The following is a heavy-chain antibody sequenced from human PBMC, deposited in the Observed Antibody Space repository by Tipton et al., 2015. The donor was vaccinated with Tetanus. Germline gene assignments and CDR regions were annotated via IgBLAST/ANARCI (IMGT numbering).Heavy chain of an antibody. J-gene: IGHJ3*02. CDR2: IIPMFGTK. Sequence: QSGPEVKEPGSSVKVSCKTSGGTFSDSALNWVRQAPGQGLEWLGGIIPMFGTKTDSQTFRGRVTITADESTRTAYMELSSLRSGDTAVYYCARVKEYYDSSGPDAFDIWGQGTMVTVSS. CDR1: GGTFSDSA. D-gene: IGHD3-22*01. CDR3: ARVKEYYDSSGPDAFDI. V-gene: IGHV1-69*01.